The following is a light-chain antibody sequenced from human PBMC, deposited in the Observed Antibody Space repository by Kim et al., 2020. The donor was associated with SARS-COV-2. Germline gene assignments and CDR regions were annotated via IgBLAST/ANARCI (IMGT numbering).Light chain of an antibody. J-gene: IGLJ3*02. CDR2: DVR. V-gene: IGLV2-14*03. CDR1: SSDVGGYND. Sequence: GQSVTISCTGTSSDVGGYNDVSWYQQHPGKAPKLMIYDVRNRPSGVSNRFSGSKSGNTASLTISGLPAEDEADYYCSSYTSSSTWVFGGGTQLTVL. CDR3: SSYTSSSTWV.